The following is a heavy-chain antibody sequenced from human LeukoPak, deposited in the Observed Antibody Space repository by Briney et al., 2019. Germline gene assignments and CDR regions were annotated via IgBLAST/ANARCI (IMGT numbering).Heavy chain of an antibody. Sequence: ASVKVSCKASGYTFTSYYMHWVRQAPGQGLEWMGIINPSGGSTSYAQKFQGRVTMTRDTSTSTVYMELSSLRSEDTAVYYCARTHCSSTSCPGNYYYMDVWGKGTTVTVSS. D-gene: IGHD2-2*01. CDR3: ARTHCSSTSCPGNYYYMDV. V-gene: IGHV1-46*01. CDR2: INPSGGST. CDR1: GYTFTSYY. J-gene: IGHJ6*03.